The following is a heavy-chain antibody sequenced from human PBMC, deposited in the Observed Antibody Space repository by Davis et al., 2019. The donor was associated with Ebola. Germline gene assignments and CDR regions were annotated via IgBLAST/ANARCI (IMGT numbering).Heavy chain of an antibody. CDR1: GYSFTTYW. J-gene: IGHJ5*02. V-gene: IGHV5-10-1*01. D-gene: IGHD3-10*01. Sequence: PGGSLRLSCKGSGYSFTTYWIAWVRQMPGKGLEWMGRIDPSDSYTNYSPSFQGHVTISADKSISTAYLQWSSLKASDTAMYYCARRGTMVRGVTWFDPWGQGTLVTVSS. CDR3: ARRGTMVRGVTWFDP. CDR2: IDPSDSYT.